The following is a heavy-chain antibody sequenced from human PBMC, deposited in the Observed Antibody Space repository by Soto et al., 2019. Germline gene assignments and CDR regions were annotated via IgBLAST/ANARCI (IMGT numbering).Heavy chain of an antibody. CDR2: INHSGST. V-gene: IGHV4-34*01. Sequence: QVQLQQWGAGLLKPSETLSLTCAVYGGSFSGYYWSWIRQPPGKGLEWIGEINHSGSTNYNPSLKSRVTISVDTSKNQFSLKLSSVTAADTAVYYCARGLVDYYDSSGYDYWGQGTLVTVSS. J-gene: IGHJ4*02. CDR3: ARGLVDYYDSSGYDY. CDR1: GGSFSGYY. D-gene: IGHD3-22*01.